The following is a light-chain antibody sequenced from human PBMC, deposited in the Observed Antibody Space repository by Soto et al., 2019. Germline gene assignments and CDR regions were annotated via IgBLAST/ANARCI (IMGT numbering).Light chain of an antibody. J-gene: IGKJ1*01. CDR2: GAS. CDR3: QQYGSSSWT. V-gene: IGKV3-15*01. CDR1: QSVSSY. Sequence: EIVMTQSPATLSASPGERATLSCRASQSVSSYLAWYQQKPGQAPRLLIYGASTRATDIPARFSGSGSGTEFTLTISRLEPEDFAVYYCQQYGSSSWTFGQGTKVDIK.